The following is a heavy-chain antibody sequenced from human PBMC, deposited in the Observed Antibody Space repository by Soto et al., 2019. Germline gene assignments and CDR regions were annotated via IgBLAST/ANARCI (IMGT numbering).Heavy chain of an antibody. CDR2: VNPILSMS. D-gene: IGHD3-10*01. CDR3: ASSYGSGYRAVDY. Sequence: QVQLVQSGAEVKRPGSSVKVSCKASGDTFNFYSINWVRQAPGVGLEWVGRVNPILSMSNYAQRFQGRVTMTADKSTSTAYMELRSLRSEDTAIYYCASSYGSGYRAVDYWGQGALVTDSS. J-gene: IGHJ4*02. V-gene: IGHV1-69*02. CDR1: GDTFNFYS.